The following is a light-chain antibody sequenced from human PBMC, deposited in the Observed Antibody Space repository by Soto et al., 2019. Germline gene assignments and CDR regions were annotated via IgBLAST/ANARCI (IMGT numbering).Light chain of an antibody. V-gene: IGLV1-40*01. CDR1: SSNIGAGYD. CDR3: QSYDSSLSAL. J-gene: IGLJ1*01. Sequence: QSALTQPPSVSGAPGQRVTISCTGSSSNIGAGYDVHWYQQLPGTAPKLLIYGNSNRPSGVPDRFSGSKSGTSASLAITGLQAEDEADYYCQSYDSSLSALFGTGTKVT. CDR2: GNS.